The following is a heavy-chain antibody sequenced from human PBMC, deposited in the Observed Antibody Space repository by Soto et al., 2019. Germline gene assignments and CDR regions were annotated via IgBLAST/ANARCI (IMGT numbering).Heavy chain of an antibody. D-gene: IGHD5-12*01. CDR3: VRVVTIPGYPDN. CDR1: GGTFSGYA. V-gene: IGHV1-69*12. Sequence: QVQLVQSGAEVRQPASSVKVSCKTSGGTFSGYAISWVRQAPGQGLEWMGGIVPIVDTSTYAQKFQGRVTITADESRSTVYMELSSLRSDDTAVYYCVRVVTIPGYPDNWGQGTLVTVSS. CDR2: IVPIVDTS. J-gene: IGHJ4*02.